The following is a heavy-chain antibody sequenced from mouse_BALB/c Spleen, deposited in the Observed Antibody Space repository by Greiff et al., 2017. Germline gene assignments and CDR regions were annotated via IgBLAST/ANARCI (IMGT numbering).Heavy chain of an antibody. CDR3: TREGYYGNYGFDY. CDR2: IDPETGGT. V-gene: IGHV1-15*01. J-gene: IGHJ2*01. Sequence: QVTLKVSGAELVRPGASVTLSCKASGYTFTDYEMHWVKQTPVHGLEWIGAIDPETGGTAYNQKFKGKATLTADKSSSTAYMELRSLTSEDSAVYYCTREGYYGNYGFDYWGQGTTLTVSS. CDR1: GYTFTDYE. D-gene: IGHD2-1*01.